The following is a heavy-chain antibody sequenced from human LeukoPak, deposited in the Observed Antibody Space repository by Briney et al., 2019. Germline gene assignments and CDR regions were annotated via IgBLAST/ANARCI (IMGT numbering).Heavy chain of an antibody. CDR3: ARVWYYYGSGSPVFAFDI. Sequence: ASVKVSCKASGYTFTGYYMHWVRQAPGQGLEWMGRINPNSGGTNYAQKFQGRVTMTRDTSISTAYMELSRLRSDDTAVYYCARVWYYYGSGSPVFAFDIWGQGTMVTVSS. V-gene: IGHV1-2*06. J-gene: IGHJ3*02. CDR2: INPNSGGT. D-gene: IGHD3-10*01. CDR1: GYTFTGYY.